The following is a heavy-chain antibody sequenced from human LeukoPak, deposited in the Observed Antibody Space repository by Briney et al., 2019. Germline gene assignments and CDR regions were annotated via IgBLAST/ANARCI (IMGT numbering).Heavy chain of an antibody. Sequence: PSGTLSLTCSVSGVSINSDDWWSWVRQPPGKGLEWIGEIYLNGGANYSPSLKSRVAMSVDKTKNQFSLKLTSVTAADTAVYFCASQGGYTSKYWGQGTRVTVSS. J-gene: IGHJ4*02. V-gene: IGHV4-4*02. CDR2: IYLNGGA. D-gene: IGHD3-22*01. CDR1: GVSINSDDW. CDR3: ASQGGYTSKY.